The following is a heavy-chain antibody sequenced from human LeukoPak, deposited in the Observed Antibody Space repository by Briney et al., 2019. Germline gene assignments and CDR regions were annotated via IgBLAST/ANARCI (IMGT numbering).Heavy chain of an antibody. CDR2: SDPEDGET. V-gene: IGHV1-24*01. CDR3: SASPFTVTTNFDY. D-gene: IGHD4-17*01. Sequence: ASVKVSCKVSGYTLAQLSMHWVRQAPGKGLEWVGESDPEDGETIYAQKFQGRVTMTGDTSTDTAYLELSSLTTEDTAVYYFSASPFTVTTNFDYWGQGTLVSVSS. J-gene: IGHJ4*02. CDR1: GYTLAQLS.